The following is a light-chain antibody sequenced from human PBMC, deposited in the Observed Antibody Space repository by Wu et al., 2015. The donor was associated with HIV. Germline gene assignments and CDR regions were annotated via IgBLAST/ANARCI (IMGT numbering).Light chain of an antibody. CDR2: GAS. CDR1: QSISSF. V-gene: IGKV1-39*01. Sequence: DIQMTQSPSSLSTSVGDRITITCRASQSISSFLNWYQQKPGKAPKLLIYGASSLQSGVPSRFSGSGSGTDFTLTISSLQPEDFATYYCQQSYSTPRTFGGGTEGGDQT. CDR3: QQSYSTPRT. J-gene: IGKJ4*01.